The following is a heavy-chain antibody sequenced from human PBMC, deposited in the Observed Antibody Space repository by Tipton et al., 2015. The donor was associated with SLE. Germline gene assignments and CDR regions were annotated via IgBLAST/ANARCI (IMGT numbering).Heavy chain of an antibody. V-gene: IGHV4-59*01. CDR2: IYYTGST. J-gene: IGHJ6*03. CDR1: GGSISSDY. CDR3: VRDSDISGDDYDYYFMDV. Sequence: LRLSCTVSGGSISSDYWSWIRQPPGKGLEWIGYIYYTGSTIYSPSLKSRVTISVDTSNNNFSLNLRSVTAADTAVYYCVRDSDISGDDYDYYFMDVWGKGTTVTVSS. D-gene: IGHD7-27*01.